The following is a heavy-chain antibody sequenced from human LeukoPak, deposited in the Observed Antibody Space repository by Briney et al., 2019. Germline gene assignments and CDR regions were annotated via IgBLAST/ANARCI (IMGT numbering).Heavy chain of an antibody. CDR3: VREVPQLLYY. CDR2: IYTGGST. D-gene: IGHD2-2*01. V-gene: IGHV3-53*01. Sequence: GGSLRLSCAASGFNVRSNFMAWVRQAPGKGLEWVSVIYTGGSTYYADPVKGRFTISRDNSQNTVSLQMNSVRAEDTAMYYCVREVPQLLYYWGQGTLVSVSS. J-gene: IGHJ4*02. CDR1: GFNVRSNF.